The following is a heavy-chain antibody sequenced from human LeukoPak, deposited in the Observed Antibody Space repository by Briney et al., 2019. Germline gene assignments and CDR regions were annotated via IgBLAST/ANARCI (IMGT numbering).Heavy chain of an antibody. CDR2: INPNSGGT. J-gene: IGHJ5*02. CDR1: GYTFTGYY. Sequence: ASVKVSCKASGYTFTGYYMHWVRQAPGQGLEWMGWINPNSGGTNYAQKFQGRVTMTRDTSISTAYMELSRLRSDDTAVYYCARDLTPGGRWAVASYNWFDPWGQGTLVTVSS. V-gene: IGHV1-2*02. CDR3: ARDLTPGGRWAVASYNWFDP. D-gene: IGHD6-19*01.